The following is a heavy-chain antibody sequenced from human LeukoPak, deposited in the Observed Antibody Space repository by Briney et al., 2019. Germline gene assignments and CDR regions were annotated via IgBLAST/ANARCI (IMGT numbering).Heavy chain of an antibody. CDR1: GFTFSDYY. Sequence: GESLRLSCAASGFTFSDYYMTWIRQAPGKGLEWVSHISSSGSYTNYADSVKGRFTISRDNAKNSLYLQMHSLRAEDTAVYYCARGDYGPYYFDYWGQGTLVPVSS. J-gene: IGHJ4*02. CDR2: ISSSGSYT. V-gene: IGHV3-11*05. D-gene: IGHD4-17*01. CDR3: ARGDYGPYYFDY.